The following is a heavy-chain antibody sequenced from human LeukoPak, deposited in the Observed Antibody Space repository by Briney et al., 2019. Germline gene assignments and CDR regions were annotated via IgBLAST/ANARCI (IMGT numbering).Heavy chain of an antibody. V-gene: IGHV4-30-4*08. CDR2: IYYSGST. J-gene: IGHJ4*02. D-gene: IGHD3/OR15-3a*01. CDR3: ARVSGGLARAFDY. Sequence: SHTLSLTCTFSGCSFTSGGYYRSWVRQPPGKGLEWIGYIYYSGSTYYNPSLKSRVTISVDTSKNQFSLKLSSVTAADTAVYYCARVSGGLARAFDYWGQGTLVTVSS. CDR1: GCSFTSGGYY.